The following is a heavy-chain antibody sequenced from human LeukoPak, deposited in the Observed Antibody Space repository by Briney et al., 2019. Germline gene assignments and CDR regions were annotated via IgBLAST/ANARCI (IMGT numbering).Heavy chain of an antibody. V-gene: IGHV3-48*01. J-gene: IGHJ4*02. Sequence: PGGSLRLSCAASGLTFSTYSMNWVRQAPGNGLEWLSYISSSSVTIYYAGSVKGRFTISRDNAKNSLYLQMDSLRAEDTALYYCARGSYDGSGYYSGAGARADYWGQGTLVTVSS. CDR2: ISSSSVTI. D-gene: IGHD3-22*01. CDR3: ARGSYDGSGYYSGAGARADY. CDR1: GLTFSTYS.